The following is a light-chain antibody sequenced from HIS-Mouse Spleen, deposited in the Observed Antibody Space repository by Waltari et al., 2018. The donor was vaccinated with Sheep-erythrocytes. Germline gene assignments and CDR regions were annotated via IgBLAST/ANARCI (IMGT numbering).Light chain of an antibody. J-gene: IGLJ1*01. CDR2: DLS. Sequence: QSALTQPRSVSGSPGQSVTISCTGTSSDVGGYNYVSWYQQHPGNAPKLMIYDLSKRPSAVPDRFSGSTSGNTASLTISGLQAEDDADYYCCSYAGSYNYVFGTGTKVTVL. CDR1: SSDVGGYNY. CDR3: CSYAGSYNYV. V-gene: IGLV2-11*01.